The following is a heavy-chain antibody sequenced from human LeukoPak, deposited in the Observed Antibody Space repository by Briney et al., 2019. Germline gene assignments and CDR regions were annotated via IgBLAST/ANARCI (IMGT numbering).Heavy chain of an antibody. V-gene: IGHV4-61*02. D-gene: IGHD3-22*01. J-gene: IGHJ5*02. Sequence: PSQTLSLTCTVSGGSISSGSYYWSWIRQPAGKGLEWIGRIYTSGSTNYTPSLKSRVTISVDTSKNQFSLKLSSVTAADTAVYYCARVRHYYDSSGSRNWFDPWGQGTLVTVSS. CDR2: IYTSGST. CDR1: GGSISSGSYY. CDR3: ARVRHYYDSSGSRNWFDP.